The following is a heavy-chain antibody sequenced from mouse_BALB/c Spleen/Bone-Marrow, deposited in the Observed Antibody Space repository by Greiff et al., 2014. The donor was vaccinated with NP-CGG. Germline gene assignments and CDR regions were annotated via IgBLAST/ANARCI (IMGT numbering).Heavy chain of an antibody. Sequence: VQLQQSGAELVKPGASVKLSCAASGFNIKNTSMHWVKQRPEQGLEWIGKIDPRNGDTKYNPKFKGKATITADTSSNTAYLQLSSLTFEDPAVYYCTRPSFYYGSSYWYFDVWGAGTTVTVSS. CDR1: GFNIKNTS. CDR3: TRPSFYYGSSYWYFDV. D-gene: IGHD1-1*01. V-gene: IGHV14-3*02. CDR2: IDPRNGDT. J-gene: IGHJ1*01.